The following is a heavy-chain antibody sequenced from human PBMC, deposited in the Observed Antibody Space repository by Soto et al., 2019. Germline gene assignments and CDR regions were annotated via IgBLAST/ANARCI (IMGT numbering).Heavy chain of an antibody. CDR2: INTHNGNT. CDR3: IRGAYGDRHGY. Sequence: QVQVVQSGAEVKKPGASVKVSCKASGYIFTTYGITWVRQAPGQGLQWMGWINTHNGNTNYAQKFQDRVTMSTDKSTSTAYMEVTSLRSDDTAVYYCIRGAYGDRHGYWGQGTLVTVSS. CDR1: GYIFTTYG. D-gene: IGHD4-17*01. V-gene: IGHV1-18*01. J-gene: IGHJ4*02.